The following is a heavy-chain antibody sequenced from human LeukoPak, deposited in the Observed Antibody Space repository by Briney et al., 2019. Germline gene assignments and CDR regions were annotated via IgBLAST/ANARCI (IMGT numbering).Heavy chain of an antibody. V-gene: IGHV1-18*01. Sequence: GASVKVSCKASGYTFTSYGISWVRQAPGQGLDWMGWISAYTGNTNYAQKLQGRVTMTTDTSTSTAYMELRSLRSDDTAVYYCARSLFSILAEGPLHAFDIWGQGTMVTVSS. CDR1: GYTFTSYG. CDR2: ISAYTGNT. J-gene: IGHJ3*02. D-gene: IGHD2-21*01. CDR3: ARSLFSILAEGPLHAFDI.